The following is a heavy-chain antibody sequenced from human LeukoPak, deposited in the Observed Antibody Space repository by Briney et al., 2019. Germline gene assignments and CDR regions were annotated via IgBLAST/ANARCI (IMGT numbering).Heavy chain of an antibody. CDR1: GFTFSSYS. Sequence: GRSLRLSCAASGFTFSSYSIHWVRQAPGKGPEWVSVIAIDGSNANYADSVKGRFSISRDNSKNTLYLQMNSLRVEDTAVYYCARDLEGMSIVHYWGEGTLVAVSS. D-gene: IGHD1-26*01. J-gene: IGHJ4*02. CDR3: ARDLEGMSIVHY. V-gene: IGHV3-30*04. CDR2: IAIDGSNA.